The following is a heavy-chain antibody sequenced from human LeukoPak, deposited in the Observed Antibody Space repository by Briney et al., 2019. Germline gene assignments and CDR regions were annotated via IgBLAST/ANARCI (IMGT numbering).Heavy chain of an antibody. CDR1: GFTFTTYW. CDR2: IDQDGTDR. D-gene: IGHD6-6*01. V-gene: IGHV3-7*01. CDR3: VREAGSIEDY. J-gene: IGHJ4*02. Sequence: GRSLRLSCAASGFTFTTYWMDWVRQPPGKGLEWVASIDQDGTDRYYVDSVKGRFTISRDNARNSLYLQMNSLRAEDTAVYFCVREAGSIEDYWGQGTQVTVSS.